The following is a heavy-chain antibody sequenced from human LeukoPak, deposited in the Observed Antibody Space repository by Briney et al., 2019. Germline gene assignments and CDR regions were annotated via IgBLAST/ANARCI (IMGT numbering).Heavy chain of an antibody. D-gene: IGHD4-23*01. CDR3: ARRLGTSMVTFDI. CDR2: IYHSGST. J-gene: IGHJ3*02. V-gene: IGHV4-38-2*01. Sequence: PSETLSLTCAVSGYSISSGYYWGWIRQPPGKGREGIGSIYHSGSTYSNPSLKSRTTISVDTSKNQFSLKLSLVTAADTALYYCARRLGTSMVTFDIWGQGTMVTASS. CDR1: GYSISSGYY.